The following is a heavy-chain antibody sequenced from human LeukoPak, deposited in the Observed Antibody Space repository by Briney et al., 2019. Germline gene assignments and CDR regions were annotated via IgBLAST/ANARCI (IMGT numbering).Heavy chain of an antibody. J-gene: IGHJ6*02. V-gene: IGHV1-69*13. CDR1: GGTFSSFA. D-gene: IGHD3-10*01. CDR3: ARAHVVVLGGALGGMDV. Sequence: ASVKVSCKASGGTFSSFAISWVPQAPGQGLEWMGGFIPIFGSAKYAQKFQGRVTITADECTSTAYMELSSLRSDDTAVYYCARAHVVVLGGALGGMDVWGQGTTVTVSS. CDR2: FIPIFGSA.